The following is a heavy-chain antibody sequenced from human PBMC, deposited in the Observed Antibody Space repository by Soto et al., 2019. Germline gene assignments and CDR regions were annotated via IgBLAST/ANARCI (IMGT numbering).Heavy chain of an antibody. CDR2: IYYSGST. CDR3: ARESPDYGGNSIY. V-gene: IGHV4-31*03. Sequence: PSETLSLTCTVSGGSISSGGYCWSWIRQHPGKGLEWIGYIYYSGSTYYNPSLKSRVTISVDTSKNQFSLKLSSVTAADTAVYYCARESPDYGGNSIYWGQGTLVTVS. D-gene: IGHD4-17*01. CDR1: GGSISSGGYC. J-gene: IGHJ4*02.